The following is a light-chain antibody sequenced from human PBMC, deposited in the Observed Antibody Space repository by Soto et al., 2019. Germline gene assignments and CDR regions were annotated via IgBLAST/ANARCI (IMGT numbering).Light chain of an antibody. CDR2: GVS. CDR3: SSYTSSSTYV. Sequence: QSALTQPASVSGSPGQSITISCAGTSSDVGGYNYVSWYQQHPGKAPKLMLCGVSNRPSGVSSRFSGSKSGNTASLTISGLQAEDEADYYCSSYTSSSTYVFGTGTKVTVL. V-gene: IGLV2-14*03. J-gene: IGLJ1*01. CDR1: SSDVGGYNY.